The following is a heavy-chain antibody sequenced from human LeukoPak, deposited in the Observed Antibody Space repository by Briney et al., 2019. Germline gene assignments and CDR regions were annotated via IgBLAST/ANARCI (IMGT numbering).Heavy chain of an antibody. CDR2: IHYSGST. CDR3: ARLGALHDAFDV. Sequence: SETLSLTCTVSGDSIRSYYWSWIPQPPGKGLEWIGNIHYSGSTKYNSSLKSRVTISVDTSNNQFSLRVTSLTAADTAVYYCARLGALHDAFDVWGQGTLVTVSS. CDR1: GDSIRSYY. D-gene: IGHD3-16*01. V-gene: IGHV4-59*12. J-gene: IGHJ3*01.